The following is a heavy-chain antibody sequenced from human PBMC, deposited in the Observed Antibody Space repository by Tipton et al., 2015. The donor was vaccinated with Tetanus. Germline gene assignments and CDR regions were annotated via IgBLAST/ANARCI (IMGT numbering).Heavy chain of an antibody. CDR1: GGSISSDNPF. D-gene: IGHD6-13*01. CDR3: AIRQARPAAGIAFDI. V-gene: IGHV4-39*01. Sequence: TLSLTCSVSGGSISSDNPFWGWVRQPPGKGPEWIGGISYSGGAYYNPSLRGRATLSIDTSKNQIFLKLTSVTAADSAEYYCAIRQARPAAGIAFDIWGQGTMVTVSS. CDR2: ISYSGGA. J-gene: IGHJ3*02.